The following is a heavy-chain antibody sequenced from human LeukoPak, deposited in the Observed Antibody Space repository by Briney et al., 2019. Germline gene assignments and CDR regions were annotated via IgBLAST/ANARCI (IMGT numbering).Heavy chain of an antibody. CDR2: IRFDGSNK. CDR3: AKRPAVAAPRLDAFDI. D-gene: IGHD6-19*01. Sequence: GGSLRLSCAASGFTFSSYGMHWVRQALGKGLEWVTFIRFDGSNKYYADSVKGRFTISRDNSKNTLYLQMNSLRTEDAAVYYCAKRPAVAAPRLDAFDIWGQGSMVTVSS. J-gene: IGHJ3*02. V-gene: IGHV3-30*02. CDR1: GFTFSSYG.